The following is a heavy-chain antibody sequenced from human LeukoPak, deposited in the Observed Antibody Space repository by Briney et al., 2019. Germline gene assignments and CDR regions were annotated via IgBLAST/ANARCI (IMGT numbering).Heavy chain of an antibody. J-gene: IGHJ5*02. CDR3: ARQLSRSPSRRYCSPTSCLTGRFDP. V-gene: IGHV4-4*09. CDR2: IYTSGST. CDR1: GGSISSYY. D-gene: IGHD2-2*01. Sequence: PSETLSLTCTVSGGSISSYYWSWIRQPPGKGLEWIGYIYTSGSTNYNPSLKSRVTISVDTSKNQFSLKLSSVTAADTAVYYCARQLSRSPSRRYCSPTSCLTGRFDPWGQGTLVTVSS.